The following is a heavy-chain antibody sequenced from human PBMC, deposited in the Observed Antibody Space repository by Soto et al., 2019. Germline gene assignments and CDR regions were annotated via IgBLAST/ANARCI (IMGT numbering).Heavy chain of an antibody. D-gene: IGHD3-22*01. V-gene: IGHV3-30*18. J-gene: IGHJ4*02. CDR3: AKDLYYYDSSGYHLPFFDY. CDR2: ISYDGSNK. Sequence: VGSLRLSCAASGFTFSSYGMHWVGQAPGKGLEWVAVISYDGSNKYYADSVKGRFTISRDNSKNTLYLQMNSLRAEDTAVYYCAKDLYYYDSSGYHLPFFDYWGQGTLVTVSS. CDR1: GFTFSSYG.